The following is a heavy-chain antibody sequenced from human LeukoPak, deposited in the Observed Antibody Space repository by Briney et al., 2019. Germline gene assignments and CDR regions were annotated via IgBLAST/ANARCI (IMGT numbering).Heavy chain of an antibody. CDR1: GFTFTSYA. V-gene: IGHV3-23*01. CDR3: AKGPSDFWSGYYAAYYFDY. J-gene: IGHJ4*02. CDR2: LSGSGGST. Sequence: GGSLRLSCAASGFTFTSYAMSWVRQAPGKGLEWVSALSGSGGSTYYVDSVKGRFTISRGNSTNTLYLKMSSLRAEDTAVYYCAKGPSDFWSGYYAAYYFDYWGQGTLVTVSS. D-gene: IGHD3-3*01.